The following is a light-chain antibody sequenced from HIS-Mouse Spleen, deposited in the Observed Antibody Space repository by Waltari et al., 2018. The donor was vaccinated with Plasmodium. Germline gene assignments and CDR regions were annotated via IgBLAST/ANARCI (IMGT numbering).Light chain of an antibody. CDR3: QQYGSSPRT. V-gene: IGKV3-20*01. J-gene: IGKJ2*01. CDR2: GAS. Sequence: MVLTQSPGTRSLSPGERATLSCRASQSVSSSYVAWYQQKPGHAPRLLIYGASSRATGIADRFSGSGSGTDFTLTISRLEPEDFAVYYCQQYGSSPRTFCQGTKLWIK. CDR1: QSVSSSY.